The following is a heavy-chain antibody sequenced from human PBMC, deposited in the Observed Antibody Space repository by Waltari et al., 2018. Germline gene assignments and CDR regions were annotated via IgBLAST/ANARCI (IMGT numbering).Heavy chain of an antibody. V-gene: IGHV3-23*01. CDR1: GGSISSYY. CDR3: ASDGGD. J-gene: IGHJ4*02. CDR2: ISGSGGST. Sequence: VQLQESGPGLVKPSETLSLTCTVPGGSISSYYWSWIRQPPGKGLEWVSAISGSGGSTYYADSVKGRFTISRDNSKNTLYLQMNSLRAEDTAVYYCASDGGDWGQGTLVTVSS. D-gene: IGHD3-16*01.